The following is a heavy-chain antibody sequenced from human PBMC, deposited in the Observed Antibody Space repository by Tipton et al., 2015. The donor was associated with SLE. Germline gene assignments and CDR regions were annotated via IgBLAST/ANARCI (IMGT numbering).Heavy chain of an antibody. CDR1: GASVNTYC. CDR3: ARLSGSEPAV. CDR2: IYYNGNT. Sequence: TLSLTCTVSGASVNTYCWNWIRQPPGRGLEWIGWIYYNGNTNYDPSLKSRVTISLDTSKNQISLMLSSVTAADTAVYYCARLSGSEPAVWGQGTTVTVSS. J-gene: IGHJ6*02. V-gene: IGHV4-59*08. D-gene: IGHD1-26*01.